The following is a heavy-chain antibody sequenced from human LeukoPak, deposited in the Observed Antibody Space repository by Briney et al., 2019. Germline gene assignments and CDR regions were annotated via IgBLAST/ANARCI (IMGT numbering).Heavy chain of an antibody. CDR1: GYSFTSYW. J-gene: IGHJ5*02. V-gene: IGHV5-51*01. CDR3: ACREFYSPWPGP. Sequence: GESLKISCKGSGYSFTSYWIGWVRQTPGKGLEWMGVIYPGDSRTRYNPSFEGQVTISADKSITTAYLQWSSLKASDNAIYYCACREFYSPWPGPWGQGTLVAVSS. D-gene: IGHD5-18*01. CDR2: IYPGDSRT.